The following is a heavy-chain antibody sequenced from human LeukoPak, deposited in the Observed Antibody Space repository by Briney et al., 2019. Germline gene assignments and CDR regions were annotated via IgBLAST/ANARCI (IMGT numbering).Heavy chain of an antibody. V-gene: IGHV4-34*01. CDR1: GGSFSGYY. CDR3: ASPSHHYGSGSYYRRALDY. D-gene: IGHD3-10*01. J-gene: IGHJ4*02. Sequence: SETLSLTCAVYGGSFSGYYWSWIRQPPGKGLEWIGEINHSGSTNYNPSLKSRVTISVDTSKNQFSLKLSSVTAADTAVYYCASPSHHYGSGSYYRRALDYWGQGTLVTVSS. CDR2: INHSGST.